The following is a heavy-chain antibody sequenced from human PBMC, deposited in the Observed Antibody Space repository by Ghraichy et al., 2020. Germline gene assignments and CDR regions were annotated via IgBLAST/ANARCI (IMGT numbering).Heavy chain of an antibody. D-gene: IGHD5-12*01. CDR1: GYSITRGYY. V-gene: IGHV4-38-2*01. CDR2: TSYSGST. Sequence: SETLSLTCAVSGYSITRGYYWGWIRQPPGKGLEWIGSTSYSGSTGYNPSLESRVSMSLDTSRNQFSLRLISVTSADTAVYYCARLEYSGYEMGISWGQGTLVTVSP. J-gene: IGHJ5*02. CDR3: ARLEYSGYEMGIS.